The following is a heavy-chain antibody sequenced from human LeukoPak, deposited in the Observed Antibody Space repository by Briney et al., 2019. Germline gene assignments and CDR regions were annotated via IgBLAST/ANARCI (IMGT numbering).Heavy chain of an antibody. J-gene: IGHJ5*02. D-gene: IGHD1-26*01. V-gene: IGHV4-38-2*02. CDR2: IYHSGST. Sequence: SETLSLTCTVSGGSISSYYWGWIRQPPGKGLEWIGSIYHSGSTYYNPSLKSRVTISVDTSKNQFSLKLSSVTAADTAVYYCARVGGFTGSYYPKNWFDPRGQGTLVTVSS. CDR3: ARVGGFTGSYYPKNWFDP. CDR1: GGSISSYY.